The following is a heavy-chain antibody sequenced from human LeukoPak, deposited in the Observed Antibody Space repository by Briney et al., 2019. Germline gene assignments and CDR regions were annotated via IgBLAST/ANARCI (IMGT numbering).Heavy chain of an antibody. CDR1: GYSFTNYW. CDR2: IYPGDSDT. V-gene: IGHV5-51*01. CDR3: ARRVDGSGKAFDY. D-gene: IGHD3-22*01. J-gene: IGHJ4*02. Sequence: PGESLKISCKGFGYSFTNYWIGWVRQMPGKGLEWMGIIYPGDSDTRYRPSFQGQVTISAGKSIGTAYLQWNSLKASDTAMYYCARRVDGSGKAFDYWGQGTLVTVSS.